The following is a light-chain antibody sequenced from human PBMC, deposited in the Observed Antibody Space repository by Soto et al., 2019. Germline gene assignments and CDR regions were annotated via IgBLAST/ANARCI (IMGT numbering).Light chain of an antibody. J-gene: IGKJ3*01. Sequence: IVLTQSPGTLSLSPGEGATLSCRASQSVSGSYLAWYQQRPGQAPRLVIYGASRRATGIPDRFSGSGSGTDFPLTIRRLEPEDFANYCCQQYGSSPSTFGPGTKVDIK. CDR2: GAS. CDR1: QSVSGSY. V-gene: IGKV3-20*01. CDR3: QQYGSSPST.